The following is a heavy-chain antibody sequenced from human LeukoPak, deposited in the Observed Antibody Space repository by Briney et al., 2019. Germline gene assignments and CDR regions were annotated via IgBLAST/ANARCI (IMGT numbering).Heavy chain of an antibody. CDR1: GGSISSYY. Sequence: PSETLSLTCTVSGGSISSYYWSWIRQPPGKGLEWIGEINHSGSTNYNPSLKSRVTISVDTSKNQSSLKLSSVTAADTAVYYCGRDYWGQGTLVTVSS. V-gene: IGHV4-34*01. J-gene: IGHJ4*02. CDR2: INHSGST. CDR3: GRDY.